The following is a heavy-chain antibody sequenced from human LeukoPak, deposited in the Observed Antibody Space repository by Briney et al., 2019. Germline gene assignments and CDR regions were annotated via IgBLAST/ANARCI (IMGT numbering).Heavy chain of an antibody. CDR1: GFTFSSYA. CDR3: AKDQLYSSSWYLDY. J-gene: IGHJ4*02. CDR2: ISGSGGST. V-gene: IGHV3-23*01. D-gene: IGHD6-13*01. Sequence: QPGGSLRLSCAASGFTFSSYAMSWVRQAPGKGLEWVSAISGSGGSTYYADSVKGRFTISRDNSKNTLYLQMNGLRAEDTAVYYCAKDQLYSSSWYLDYWGQGTLVTVSS.